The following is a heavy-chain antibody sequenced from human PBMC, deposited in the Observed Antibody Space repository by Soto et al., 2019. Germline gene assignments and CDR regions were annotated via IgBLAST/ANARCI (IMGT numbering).Heavy chain of an antibody. D-gene: IGHD6-13*01. Sequence: EVQLVESGGGLIQPGGSLRLSCAASGFTVSSNYMSWVRQAPGKGLEWVSVIYSGGSTYYADSVKGRFTISRDNSKNTLYLQMNSRRAEDTAVYYCGRDLFIAAADFYYYYYGMDVWGQGTTVTVPS. CDR2: IYSGGST. J-gene: IGHJ6*02. CDR1: GFTVSSNY. V-gene: IGHV3-53*01. CDR3: GRDLFIAAADFYYYYYGMDV.